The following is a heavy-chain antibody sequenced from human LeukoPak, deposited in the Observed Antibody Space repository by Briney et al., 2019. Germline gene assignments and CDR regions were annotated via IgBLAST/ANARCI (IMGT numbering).Heavy chain of an antibody. CDR2: ISGAGSVT. CDR1: GFTFSDFA. D-gene: IGHD6-19*01. CDR3: AREGYSSGSLGDLDH. V-gene: IGHV3-30*04. J-gene: IGHJ5*02. Sequence: GGSLRLSCVASGFTFSDFAMQWVRQAPGKGLEWVAVISGAGSVTHYADSVRGRFTISRDNSRDTVFLQMNSLRPEDTGVYYCAREGYSSGSLGDLDHWGQGTRVTVSS.